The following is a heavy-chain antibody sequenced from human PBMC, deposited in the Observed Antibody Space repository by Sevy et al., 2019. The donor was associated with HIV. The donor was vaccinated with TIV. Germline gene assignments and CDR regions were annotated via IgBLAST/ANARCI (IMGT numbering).Heavy chain of an antibody. D-gene: IGHD3-9*01. CDR3: ARVPEWELTSFLSH. Sequence: GGSLRLSCAASGFAFRTYAFHWVRQAPGRGLEWVGLISSNGDNAFYANSVRGRFTISRDNSMNTLYLELNNLTPDDTAVYYRARVPEWELTSFLSHWGQGTLVTVSS. CDR1: GFAFRTYA. J-gene: IGHJ4*02. V-gene: IGHV3-30-3*01. CDR2: ISSNGDNA.